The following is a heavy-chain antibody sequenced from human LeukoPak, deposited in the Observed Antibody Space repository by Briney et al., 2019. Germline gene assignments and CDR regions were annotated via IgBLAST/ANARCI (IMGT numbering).Heavy chain of an antibody. J-gene: IGHJ4*02. V-gene: IGHV4-34*01. CDR2: INDSGST. D-gene: IGHD1-1*01. CDR3: ATRGPVWTQSQSPFDY. CDR1: GGSFSGYY. Sequence: SETLSLTCAVYGGSFSGYYWSWIRQPPGKGLEWIGEINDSGSTNYNPSLKSRVTISVDTSKNQFSLKLSSVTAADTAVYYCATRGPVWTQSQSPFDYWGQGTLVTVSS.